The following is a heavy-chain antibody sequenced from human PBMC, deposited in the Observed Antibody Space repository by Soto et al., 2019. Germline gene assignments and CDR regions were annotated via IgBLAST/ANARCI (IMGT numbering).Heavy chain of an antibody. D-gene: IGHD2-15*01. CDR3: ARIFPGGYCSGGSCYRTPYDAFDI. CDR1: GGSFSGYY. Sequence: PSETLSLTCSVYGGSFSGYYWSWIRQPPGKGLEWIGEINHSGSTNYNPSLKSRVTISVDTSKNQFSLKLSSVTAEDTAVYYCARIFPGGYCSGGSCYRTPYDAFDIWGQGTMVTV. V-gene: IGHV4-34*01. J-gene: IGHJ3*02. CDR2: INHSGST.